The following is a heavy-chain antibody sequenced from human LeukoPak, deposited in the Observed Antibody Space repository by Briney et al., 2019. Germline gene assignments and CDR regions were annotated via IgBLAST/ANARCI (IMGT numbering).Heavy chain of an antibody. CDR2: IYHSGST. J-gene: IGHJ4*02. V-gene: IGHV4-38-2*01. CDR1: GYSISSGYY. CDR3: ARSPGITMIVVVNY. D-gene: IGHD3-22*01. Sequence: SETLSLTCAVSGYSISSGYYWGWIRQPPGKGLEWIGSIYHSGSTYYNPSLKSRVTISVDTSKNQFSLKLSSVTAAATAVYYCARSPGITMIVVVNYWGQGTLVTVSS.